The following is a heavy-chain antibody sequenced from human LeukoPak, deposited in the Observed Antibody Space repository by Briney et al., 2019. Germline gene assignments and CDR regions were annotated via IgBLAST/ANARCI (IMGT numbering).Heavy chain of an antibody. Sequence: PSETLSLTCTVSGGSISSYYWSWIRQPAGKGLEWIGRIYTSGSTNYNPSLKSRVTMSVDTSKNQFSLKLRSVTAADTAVYYCARVTYFDWLQFSFDYWGQGTLVTVSS. V-gene: IGHV4-4*07. CDR1: GGSISSYY. D-gene: IGHD3-9*01. J-gene: IGHJ4*02. CDR3: ARVTYFDWLQFSFDY. CDR2: IYTSGST.